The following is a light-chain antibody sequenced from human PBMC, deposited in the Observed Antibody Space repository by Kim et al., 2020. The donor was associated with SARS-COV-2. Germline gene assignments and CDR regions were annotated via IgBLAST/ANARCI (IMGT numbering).Light chain of an antibody. CDR3: QQYGKSPWT. V-gene: IGKV3-20*01. Sequence: DIVLTQSPGTLSLSPWERATLSCRASQSVSSSYLAWYQQKPGQAPRLLIYDASSRATGIPDRFSGSGSGTDFTLTISRLEPEDFAVYYCQQYGKSPWTFGQGTKVDIK. CDR1: QSVSSSY. CDR2: DAS. J-gene: IGKJ1*01.